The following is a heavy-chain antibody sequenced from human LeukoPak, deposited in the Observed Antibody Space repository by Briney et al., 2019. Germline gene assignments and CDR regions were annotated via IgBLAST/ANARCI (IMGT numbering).Heavy chain of an antibody. D-gene: IGHD5-12*01. J-gene: IGHJ5*02. CDR3: VRGVLGYSDCDH. CDR1: RYTFTIYD. CDR2: MNPKSGNT. Sequence: ASVSVSCKASRYTFTIYDINWVRQATGHGLEWMGWMNPKSGNTGYAHKFQGRVTITRDTSITTAYMGLSSLGSEGTALDYCVRGVLGYSDCDHWGQGTLVTVSS. V-gene: IGHV1-8*03.